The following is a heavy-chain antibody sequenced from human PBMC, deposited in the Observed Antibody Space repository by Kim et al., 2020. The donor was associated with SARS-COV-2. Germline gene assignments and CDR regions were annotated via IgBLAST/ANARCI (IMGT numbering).Heavy chain of an antibody. D-gene: IGHD2-2*01. CDR3: ARGGYCTSTSCYFYYYALDV. CDR1: GFGFGTHS. J-gene: IGHJ6*02. Sequence: GGSLRLSCEASGFGFGTHSMNWVRQAPGKGLEWVSSIGGSSSYIYYADSVKGRFTISRDNAKNSLYLQMNSLRAEDTAVYYCARGGYCTSTSCYFYYYALDVWGQGTTVTVSS. CDR2: IGGSSSYI. V-gene: IGHV3-21*01.